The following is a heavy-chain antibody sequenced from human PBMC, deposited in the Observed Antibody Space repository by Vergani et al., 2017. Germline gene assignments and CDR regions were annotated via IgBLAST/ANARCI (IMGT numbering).Heavy chain of an antibody. Sequence: QVQLVESGGGVVQRGGSLRLYCATSGCTLSNYDMQWIRQGPGKGLEFVAFIQFDGSNQYYADSVMGRFTLSRDFSKNTLYLQMNSLRTDDTATYYCAKHFRGWGIDYWGQGTQVIVSS. CDR1: GCTLSNYD. CDR2: IQFDGSNQ. J-gene: IGHJ4*02. CDR3: AKHFRGWGIDY. V-gene: IGHV3-30*02. D-gene: IGHD3-16*01.